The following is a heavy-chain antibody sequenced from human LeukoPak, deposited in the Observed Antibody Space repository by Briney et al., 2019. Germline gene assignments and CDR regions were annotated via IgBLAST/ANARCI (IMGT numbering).Heavy chain of an antibody. CDR2: MNPNSGST. D-gene: IGHD5-12*01. CDR3: ARNLARTGDFDD. CDR1: GYSFISYD. J-gene: IGHJ5*02. Sequence: GATVKVSCKASGYSFISYDINWVRQATGQGLEWLGWMNPNSGSTGYAQNFQGRVSMTRDTSISTAYMELTNLGSDDTAVYYCARNLARTGDFDDWGQGTLVTVCS. V-gene: IGHV1-8*01.